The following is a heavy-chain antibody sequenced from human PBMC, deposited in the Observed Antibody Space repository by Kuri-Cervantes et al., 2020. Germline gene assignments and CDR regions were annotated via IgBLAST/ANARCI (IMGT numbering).Heavy chain of an antibody. CDR1: GFTFSNYW. CDR2: IYYSGST. CDR3: ARWLLITHRAFDI. J-gene: IGHJ3*02. V-gene: IGHV4-39*01. D-gene: IGHD3-16*01. Sequence: GSLRLSCVASGFTFSNYWMHWVRQAPGKGLEWIGSIYYSGSTYYNPSLKSRVTISVDTSKNQFSLKLSSVTAADTAVYYCARWLLITHRAFDIWGQGTMVTVSS.